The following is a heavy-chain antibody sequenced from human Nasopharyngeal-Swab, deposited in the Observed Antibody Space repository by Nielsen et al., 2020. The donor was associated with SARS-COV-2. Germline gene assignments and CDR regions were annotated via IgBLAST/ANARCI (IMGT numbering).Heavy chain of an antibody. CDR3: ARGVAGVSMIVVVLTGGSYHFDY. D-gene: IGHD3-22*01. CDR2: IYYSGNT. J-gene: IGHJ4*02. Sequence: SETLSLTCTVSGGSISSYYWSWIRQPPGKGLEWIGYIYYSGNTNYNPSLKSRVTISLDTSKNQFPLQLSSVTAADTAVYYCARGVAGVSMIVVVLTGGSYHFDYWGQGTLVTVSS. V-gene: IGHV4-59*12. CDR1: GGSISSYY.